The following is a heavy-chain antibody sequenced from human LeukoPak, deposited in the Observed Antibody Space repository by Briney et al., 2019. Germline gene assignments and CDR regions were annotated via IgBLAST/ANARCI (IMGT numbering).Heavy chain of an antibody. J-gene: IGHJ4*02. D-gene: IGHD3-9*01. CDR1: GFIFSNYA. CDR3: AKWGDYDILTGYYDSDY. Sequence: GASLRLSCAASGFIFSNYAMSWVRQAPGKGLEWVSAIGGRDSGTYYADSVRGRFSVSRDDPKNTLYLQMNTLRAEDTAVYYCAKWGDYDILTGYYDSDYWGQGTLVTVSS. CDR2: IGGRDSGT. V-gene: IGHV3-23*01.